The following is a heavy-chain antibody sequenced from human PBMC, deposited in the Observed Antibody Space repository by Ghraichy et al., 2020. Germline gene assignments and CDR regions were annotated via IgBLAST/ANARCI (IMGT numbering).Heavy chain of an antibody. CDR3: ARADFWSGYSLGMDV. CDR1: GGSFSGYY. J-gene: IGHJ6*02. V-gene: IGHV4-34*01. Sequence: SETLSLTCAVYGGSFSGYYWSWIRQPPGKGLEWIGEINHSGSTNYNPSLKSRVTISVDTSKNQFSLKLSSVTAADTAVYYCARADFWSGYSLGMDVWGQGTTVTVSS. CDR2: INHSGST. D-gene: IGHD3-3*01.